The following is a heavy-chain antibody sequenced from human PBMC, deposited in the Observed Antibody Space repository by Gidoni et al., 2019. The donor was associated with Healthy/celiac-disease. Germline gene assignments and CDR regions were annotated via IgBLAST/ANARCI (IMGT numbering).Heavy chain of an antibody. CDR3: AKKVIFGPQSYYYYYMDV. Sequence: EVQLLESGGGLVQPGGSLRLSCAASGFTFSSYAMSWVRQAPGKGLEWVSALSGSGGSTYYADSVKGRFTISRDNSKNTLYLQMNSLRAEDTAVYYCAKKVIFGPQSYYYYYMDVWGKGTTVTVSS. CDR1: GFTFSSYA. V-gene: IGHV3-23*01. J-gene: IGHJ6*03. CDR2: LSGSGGST. D-gene: IGHD3-3*01.